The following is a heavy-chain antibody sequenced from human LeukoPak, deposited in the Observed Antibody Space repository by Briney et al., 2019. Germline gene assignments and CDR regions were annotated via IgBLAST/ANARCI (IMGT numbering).Heavy chain of an antibody. D-gene: IGHD3-3*01. J-gene: IGHJ4*02. CDR3: AKDGASYYDSWSGLGVDY. CDR1: GFTFSSYA. CDR2: ISGSGGST. V-gene: IGHV3-23*01. Sequence: GGSLRLSCAASGFTFSSYAMSWVRQAPGEGLGWVSAISGSGGSTYYAASVKGRFTISRDNSKNTSYLQMNSLRPDATAVSYCAKDGASYYDSWSGLGVDYWGQGTMVTVSS.